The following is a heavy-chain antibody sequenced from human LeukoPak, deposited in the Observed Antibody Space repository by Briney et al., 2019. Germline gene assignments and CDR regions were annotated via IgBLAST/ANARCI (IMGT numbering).Heavy chain of an antibody. CDR3: ANRGGVVPAAIDY. CDR2: ISGSGGST. J-gene: IGHJ4*02. D-gene: IGHD2-2*01. CDR1: GFTFSSYA. Sequence: QSGGSLRLYCAASGFTFSSYAMSWVRQAPGKELERVSAISGSGGSTYYADSVKGRFTISRDNSKNTLYLQMNSLRAEDTAVYYCANRGGVVPAAIDYWGQGTLVTVSS. V-gene: IGHV3-23*01.